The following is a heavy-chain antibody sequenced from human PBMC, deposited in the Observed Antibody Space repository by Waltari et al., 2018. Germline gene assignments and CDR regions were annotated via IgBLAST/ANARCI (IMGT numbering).Heavy chain of an antibody. Sequence: QVQLQESGPGLVKPSQTLSLTCTVSGGSISSGDYYWSWIRQPPGKGLEWIGYIYYSGGTYYNPARKSRVTISVDTSKNQFSLKLSSVTAADTAVYYCARASGTDAFDIWGQVTMVTVSS. CDR3: ARASGTDAFDI. J-gene: IGHJ3*02. CDR1: GGSISSGDYY. D-gene: IGHD1-26*01. V-gene: IGHV4-30-4*08. CDR2: IYYSGGT.